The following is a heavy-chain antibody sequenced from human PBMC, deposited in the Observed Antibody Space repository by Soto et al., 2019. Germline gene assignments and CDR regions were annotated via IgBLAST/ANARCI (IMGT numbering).Heavy chain of an antibody. CDR3: TRHEGRSAAYLPLDY. D-gene: IGHD6-13*01. J-gene: IGHJ4*02. V-gene: IGHV4-39*01. CDR2: IYYSGST. CDR1: GASIRSTSYY. Sequence: QLRLQESGPGLVKPSETLSLTCSVSGASIRSTSYYWGWIRQPPGKGLEWIGSIYYSGSTHYSPSSLIQISLSIYTSTNSFSLMMTSVTAADTAVYYCTRHEGRSAAYLPLDYWGQRTLVTASS.